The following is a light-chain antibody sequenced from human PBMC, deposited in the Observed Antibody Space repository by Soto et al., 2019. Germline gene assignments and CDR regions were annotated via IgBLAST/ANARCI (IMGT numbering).Light chain of an antibody. V-gene: IGKV3-20*01. CDR1: QSVSISY. Sequence: EIVLTQSPGTLSLSPGERATLSCRASQSVSISYLAWYQQKPGQAPRLLIYGTSSRATGIPDRFSGSGSGTDFTLTISRLEAEDFAVYYCQHYGDSPGYTFGQGTKLEIK. CDR2: GTS. J-gene: IGKJ2*01. CDR3: QHYGDSPGYT.